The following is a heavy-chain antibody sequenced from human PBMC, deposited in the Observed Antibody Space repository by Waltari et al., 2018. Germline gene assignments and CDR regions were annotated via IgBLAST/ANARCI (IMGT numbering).Heavy chain of an antibody. J-gene: IGHJ3*01. V-gene: IGHV3-66*01. D-gene: IGHD1-1*01. CDR1: GFTVSSIY. Sequence: EEQLVESGGGLVQPGGSLRLSCVVSGFTVSSIYVSWVRQAPGKGLEWVSLIMREGTTYYLDSVKGRFTISRDNSKNTLFLQMNSLRAEDTAIYDCAHVHEYAFHVWGQGTMVTVSS. CDR3: AHVHEYAFHV. CDR2: IMREGTT.